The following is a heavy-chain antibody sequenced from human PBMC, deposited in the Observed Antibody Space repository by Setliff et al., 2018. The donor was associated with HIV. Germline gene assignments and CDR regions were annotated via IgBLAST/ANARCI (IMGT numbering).Heavy chain of an antibody. CDR3: ASAQPIAGVNYMDV. Sequence: ASVKVSCKASGYSFTDYFMHWVRQAPGQGLEWMGWISAYSGNTNYAQKLQGRVTMTTDTSTSTAYMELRSLRSDDTAVYYCASAQPIAGVNYMDVWGKGTTVTVSS. CDR2: ISAYSGNT. CDR1: GYSFTDYF. D-gene: IGHD6-13*01. V-gene: IGHV1-18*04. J-gene: IGHJ6*03.